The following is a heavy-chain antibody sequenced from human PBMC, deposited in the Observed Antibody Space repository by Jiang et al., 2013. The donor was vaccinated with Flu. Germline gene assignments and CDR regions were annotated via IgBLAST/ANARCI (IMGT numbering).Heavy chain of an antibody. V-gene: IGHV6-1*01. J-gene: IGHJ4*02. CDR2: TYYRSKWSY. Sequence: SQTLSLTCAISGDSVSSNSVAWNWIRQSPSRGLEWLGRTYYRSKWSYDYAVSVKSRITINPDTSKNQFSLQLSSVTPEDTAVYYCAREGPGFEYWGQGTLVTVSS. CDR1: GDSVSSNSVA. CDR3: AREGPGFEY.